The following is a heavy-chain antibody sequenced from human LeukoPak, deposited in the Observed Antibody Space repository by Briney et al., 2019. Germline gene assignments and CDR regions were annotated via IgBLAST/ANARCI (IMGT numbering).Heavy chain of an antibody. CDR3: TRTPAPGTLDY. D-gene: IGHD6-13*01. Sequence: GGSLRLSCAASGFTFNNAWMSWVRQAPGKGLEWVGLIRGKTVGGTTDYAAPVKGRFTISRDDSKNTLFLQMNSLRAEDTAVYYCTRTPAPGTLDYWGQGTLVTVSS. CDR2: IRGKTVGGTT. J-gene: IGHJ4*02. CDR1: GFTFNNAW. V-gene: IGHV3-15*01.